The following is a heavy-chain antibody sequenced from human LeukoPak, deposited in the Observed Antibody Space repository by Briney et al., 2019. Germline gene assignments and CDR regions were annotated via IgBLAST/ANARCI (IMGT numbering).Heavy chain of an antibody. Sequence: ASVKVSCKASGYTFTSYYMHWVRQAPGQGLEWMGIINPSGGSTSYAQKFQGRVTMTRDTSTSTVYMELSSLRSEDTAVYYCARDSVKHFVVVPAGFLDYWGQETLVTVSS. J-gene: IGHJ4*02. CDR3: ARDSVKHFVVVPAGFLDY. D-gene: IGHD2-2*01. CDR1: GYTFTSYY. CDR2: INPSGGST. V-gene: IGHV1-46*01.